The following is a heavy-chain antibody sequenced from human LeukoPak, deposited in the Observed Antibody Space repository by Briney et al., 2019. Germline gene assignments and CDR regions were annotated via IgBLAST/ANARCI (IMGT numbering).Heavy chain of an antibody. CDR1: GFTFRIYS. CDR3: ARGYYYHTSGYWGIDY. J-gene: IGHJ4*02. CDR2: IWYDGGNK. Sequence: GGSLRLSCAASGFTFRIYSMNWVRQAPGKGLEWVALIWYDGGNKYYADSVKGRYTISRDNSKNTLYLQMNSLRAEDTAVYYCARGYYYHTSGYWGIDYWGQGTLVTVSS. V-gene: IGHV3-33*08. D-gene: IGHD3-22*01.